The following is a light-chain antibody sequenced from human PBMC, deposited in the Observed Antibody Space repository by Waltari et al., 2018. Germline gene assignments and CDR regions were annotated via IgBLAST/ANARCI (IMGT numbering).Light chain of an antibody. CDR1: QSLLSSFNSKTY. CDR2: WAS. CDR3: HHYYIPPLT. V-gene: IGKV4-1*01. Sequence: DIVLTQSPDSLAVSLGERATINCKSSQSLLSSFNSKTYIAWYQQKPGQPPKLLINWASDRGSGVPERFSGSGSETDFTLTISSLQAEDVAVYYCHHYYIPPLTFGQGTRLEIK. J-gene: IGKJ5*01.